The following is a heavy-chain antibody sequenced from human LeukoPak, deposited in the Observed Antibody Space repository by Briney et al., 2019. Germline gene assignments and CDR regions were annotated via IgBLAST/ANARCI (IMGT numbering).Heavy chain of an antibody. J-gene: IGHJ4*02. V-gene: IGHV4-30-2*01. D-gene: IGHD6-13*01. CDR1: GGSISSGGYY. CDR2: IYHSGST. CDR3: ARGRGSSWYYFDS. Sequence: SETLSLTCTVSGGSISSGGYYWSWIRQPPGKGLEWIGYIYHSGSTYYNPPLKSRVTISVDRSKNQFSLKLSSVTAADTAVYYCARGRGSSWYYFDSWGQGTLVTVSS.